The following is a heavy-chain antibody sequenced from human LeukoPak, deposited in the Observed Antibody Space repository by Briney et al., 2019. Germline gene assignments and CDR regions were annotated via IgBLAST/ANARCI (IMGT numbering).Heavy chain of an antibody. CDR1: GRSISSYY. Sequence: PSETLSLTCSVSGRSISSYYWSWIRQPPGKGLEWIGYIYYSGSTNYNPSLKSRVTISVDTSKNQFSLKLSSVTAADTAVYYCARQTGAGIDYWGQGTLVTVSS. J-gene: IGHJ4*02. D-gene: IGHD2-8*02. CDR2: IYYSGST. CDR3: ARQTGAGIDY. V-gene: IGHV4-59*08.